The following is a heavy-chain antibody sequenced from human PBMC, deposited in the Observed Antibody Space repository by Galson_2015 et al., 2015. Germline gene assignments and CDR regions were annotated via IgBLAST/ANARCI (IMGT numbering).Heavy chain of an antibody. D-gene: IGHD3-3*01. J-gene: IGHJ4*02. CDR3: ARDLEGFY. CDR1: GFTFSRHG. Sequence: SLRLSCAASGFTFSRHGMHWVRQAPGKGLEWVAVIWDDGRNKNYADSVKGRFTISRDNSKSTLYLQMNSLRVEDTAVYYCARDLEGFYWGQGTLVTVSS. V-gene: IGHV3-33*01. CDR2: IWDDGRNK.